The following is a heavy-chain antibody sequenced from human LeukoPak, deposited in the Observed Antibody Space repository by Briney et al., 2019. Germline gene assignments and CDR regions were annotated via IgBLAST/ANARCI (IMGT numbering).Heavy chain of an antibody. CDR3: ARPTGGFGEKFLNWFDP. CDR2: IYYSGST. V-gene: IGHV4-39*01. CDR1: GGSISSSSYY. Sequence: PSETLSLTCTVSGGSISSSSYYWGWIRQPPGKGLEWIGSIYYSGSTYYNPSLKSRVTISVDTSKNQFSLKLSSVTAADTAVYYCARPTGGFGEKFLNWFDPWGQGTLVTVSS. D-gene: IGHD3-10*01. J-gene: IGHJ5*02.